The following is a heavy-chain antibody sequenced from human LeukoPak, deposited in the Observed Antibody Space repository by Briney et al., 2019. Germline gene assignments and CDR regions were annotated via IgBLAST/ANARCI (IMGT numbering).Heavy chain of an antibody. Sequence: GGSLRRSCAASGFTFSSYSMNWVRQAPGKGLEWVSYISSSGTTIYYADSVKGRFTISRDNAKNSLYLQMDSLRDEDTAVYYCARVWGLAVAGGEIEYWGQGTLVTVSS. CDR2: ISSSGTTI. CDR1: GFTFSSYS. CDR3: ARVWGLAVAGGEIEY. J-gene: IGHJ4*02. D-gene: IGHD6-13*01. V-gene: IGHV3-48*02.